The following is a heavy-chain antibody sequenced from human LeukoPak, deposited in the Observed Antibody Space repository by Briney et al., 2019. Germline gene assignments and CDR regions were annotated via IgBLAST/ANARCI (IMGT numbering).Heavy chain of an antibody. CDR3: AKKNGYFAY. V-gene: IGHV3-23*01. CDR1: GFTFSNSG. J-gene: IGHJ4*02. Sequence: GGSLRLSCAASGFTFSNSGMAWVRQTPRKGLELVSAITDSCGTTYYADSEKGRFIISRDNSQNPLYLQINSPRAEDTAMYYCAKKNGYFAYWGQGTLVTVSS. D-gene: IGHD1-1*01. CDR2: ITDSCGTT.